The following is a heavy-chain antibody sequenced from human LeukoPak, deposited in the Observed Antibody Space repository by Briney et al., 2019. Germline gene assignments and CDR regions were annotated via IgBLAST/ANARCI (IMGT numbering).Heavy chain of an antibody. V-gene: IGHV3-73*01. CDR1: GFTFSGSA. Sequence: PGGSLRLSCAASGFTFSGSALHWVRQASGKGLEWVGRIKTKANNYATAYAASVKGRFIISRHDSKNTAYLQMNSLKTEDTAVYYCTRLDYGDFRFGYWGQGTLVTVSS. CDR3: TRLDYGDFRFGY. CDR2: IKTKANNYAT. J-gene: IGHJ4*02. D-gene: IGHD4-17*01.